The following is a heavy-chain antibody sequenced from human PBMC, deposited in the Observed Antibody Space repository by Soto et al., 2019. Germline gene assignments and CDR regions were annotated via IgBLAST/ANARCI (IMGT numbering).Heavy chain of an antibody. D-gene: IGHD6-6*01. Sequence: QVQLVQSGAEVKKPGSSVKVSCKASGGTFSSYGITWVRQAPGQGLEWMGGIIPIFNTPDYARKFQGRVTITADKSTRRAYMELSSRRSADTAVYYCATIAGRPENYYYGMDVWGQGTTVTVSS. V-gene: IGHV1-69*06. CDR3: ATIAGRPENYYYGMDV. CDR2: IIPIFNTP. CDR1: GGTFSSYG. J-gene: IGHJ6*02.